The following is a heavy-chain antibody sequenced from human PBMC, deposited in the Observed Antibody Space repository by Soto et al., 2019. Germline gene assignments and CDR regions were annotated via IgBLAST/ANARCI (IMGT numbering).Heavy chain of an antibody. CDR1: GGSISSGGYY. CDR3: ARDVTPTAVTTNYYGMDV. CDR2: IYYSGST. D-gene: IGHD4-17*01. V-gene: IGHV4-31*03. Sequence: QVQLQESGPGLVKPSQTLSLTCTVSGGSISSGGYYWSWIRQHPGTGLEWIGYIYYSGSTYYNPSLKSRVTISVDTSKNQFPLKLSSVTAADTAVYYCARDVTPTAVTTNYYGMDVWGQGTTVTVSS. J-gene: IGHJ6*02.